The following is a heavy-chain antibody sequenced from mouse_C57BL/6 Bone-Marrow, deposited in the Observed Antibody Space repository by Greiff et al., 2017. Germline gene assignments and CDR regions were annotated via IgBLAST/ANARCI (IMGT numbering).Heavy chain of an antibody. CDR1: GFNIKDDY. Sequence: EVQLQQSGAELVRPGASVKLSCTASGFNIKDDYMHWVKQRPEQGLEWVGWLDPENGDTEYASKVQGKATITADTSSNTAYLQLNSLTSEDTAGDYGTTVRWSYDYVCDFDVWGTGTTVTVSS. CDR3: TTVRWSYDYVCDFDV. CDR2: LDPENGDT. V-gene: IGHV14-4*01. J-gene: IGHJ1*03. D-gene: IGHD2-4*01.